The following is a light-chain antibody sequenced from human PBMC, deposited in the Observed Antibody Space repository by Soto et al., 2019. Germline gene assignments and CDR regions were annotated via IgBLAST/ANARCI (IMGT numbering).Light chain of an antibody. V-gene: IGKV3-11*01. Sequence: IGLSQSPATLSLSPGERATLSCRASETIRGLLACYQQILGQPPRLLIYGASSRATGIPDRFSGGGSGTDFTLTISRLEPEDFAVYYCQQFSSYPLTFGGGTKVDI. CDR2: GAS. CDR1: ETIRGL. J-gene: IGKJ4*01. CDR3: QQFSSYPLT.